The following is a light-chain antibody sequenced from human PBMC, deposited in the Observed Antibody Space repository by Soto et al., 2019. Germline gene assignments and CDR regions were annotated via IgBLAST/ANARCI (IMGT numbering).Light chain of an antibody. V-gene: IGKV1-9*01. CDR2: AAS. CDR3: QQLNSYPQNT. J-gene: IGKJ2*01. CDR1: QGISSY. Sequence: DIQLTQSPSFLSAPVGDRVTITCRASQGISSYLAWYQQKPGKAPKLLIYAASTLQSGVPSRFSGSGSGTEFTLTISSLQPEDFATYYCQQLNSYPQNTFGQGTKLEIK.